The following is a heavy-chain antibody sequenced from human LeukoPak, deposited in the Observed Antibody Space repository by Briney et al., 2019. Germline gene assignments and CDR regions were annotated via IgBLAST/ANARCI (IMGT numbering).Heavy chain of an antibody. CDR3: ARHLYSGSYFNAFDI. CDR1: GGSISSYY. CDR2: IYYSGST. D-gene: IGHD1-26*01. J-gene: IGHJ3*02. Sequence: PSETLSLTCTVSGGSISSYYWSWIRQPPGKGLEWIGYIYYSGSTNYNPSLKSRVTISVDTSKNQFSLKLTSVTAADTAVYYCARHLYSGSYFNAFDIWGQGTMVTVSS. V-gene: IGHV4-59*08.